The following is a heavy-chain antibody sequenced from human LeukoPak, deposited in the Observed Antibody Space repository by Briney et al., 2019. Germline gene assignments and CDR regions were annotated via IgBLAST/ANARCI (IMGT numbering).Heavy chain of an antibody. CDR2: IYTGGST. CDR3: ASRDCSRGSCLGPFDY. Sequence: GGSLRLSCVASGFAVSSKYMSWIRQAPGKGLEWVSVIYTGGSTHYPDSVMGRFTISRDDSKNTVSLQMNSLRAEDTAVYYCASRDCSRGSCLGPFDYWGQGTLVTVSS. CDR1: GFAVSSKY. V-gene: IGHV3-66*01. D-gene: IGHD2-15*01. J-gene: IGHJ4*02.